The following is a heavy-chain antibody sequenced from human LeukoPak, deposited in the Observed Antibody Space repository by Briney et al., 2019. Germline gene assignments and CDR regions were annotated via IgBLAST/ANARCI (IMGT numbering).Heavy chain of an antibody. Sequence: GASVTVSCKASGGTFSSYAISWVRQAPGQGVEWMGGIIPIFGTANYAQKFQGRVTITADESTSTAYMELSSLRSEDTAVYYCARLSDEGSSTSCYPHWCDYWGQGTLVTVSS. CDR3: ARLSDEGSSTSCYPHWCDY. CDR1: GGTFSSYA. V-gene: IGHV1-69*13. CDR2: IIPIFGTA. J-gene: IGHJ4*02. D-gene: IGHD2-2*01.